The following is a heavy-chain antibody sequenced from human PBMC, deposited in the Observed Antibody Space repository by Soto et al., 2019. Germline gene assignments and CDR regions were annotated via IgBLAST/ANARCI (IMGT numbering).Heavy chain of an antibody. J-gene: IGHJ4*02. Sequence: QVQLQESGPGLVKPSQTLSLTCTVSGGSISSCGYYWSWIRQHPGKGLEWIGYIYYSGSTYYNPSLKSRVTISVDTSKNQFSLKLSSVTAADTAVYYCARRTTVTTYYFDYWGQGTLVTVSS. CDR2: IYYSGST. CDR3: ARRTTVTTYYFDY. CDR1: GGSISSCGYY. D-gene: IGHD4-17*01. V-gene: IGHV4-31*03.